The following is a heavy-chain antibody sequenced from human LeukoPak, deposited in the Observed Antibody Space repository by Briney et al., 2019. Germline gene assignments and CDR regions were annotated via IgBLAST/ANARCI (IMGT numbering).Heavy chain of an antibody. CDR2: IYPGDSDT. CDR1: GDW. J-gene: IGHJ4*02. D-gene: IGHD6-19*01. CDR3: ARPSIKYSSGAYYFDY. Sequence: GESLKISCXGSGDWIGWVRQMPGKGLEWMGIIYPGDSDTRYSPSFQGQVTISADKSINTAYLQWSSLKASDTAMYYCARPSIKYSSGAYYFDYWGQGTLVTVSS. V-gene: IGHV5-51*01.